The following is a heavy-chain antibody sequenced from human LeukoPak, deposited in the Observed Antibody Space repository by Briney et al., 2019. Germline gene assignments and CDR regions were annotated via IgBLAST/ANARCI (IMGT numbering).Heavy chain of an antibody. CDR1: GFTLTNSA. V-gene: IGHV3-30*01. J-gene: IGHJ3*01. D-gene: IGHD1-26*01. CDR3: ARGGGGGYYVTAFDF. CDR2: ISFGGSDK. Sequence: GGSLRLSCVASGFTLTNSAVHWVRQAPGKGLEWVALISFGGSDKYYADSVKGRFTISSDNSKNTVYLQMNRLRAEDRAVYYCARGGGGGYYVTAFDFWGQGTMVTVSS.